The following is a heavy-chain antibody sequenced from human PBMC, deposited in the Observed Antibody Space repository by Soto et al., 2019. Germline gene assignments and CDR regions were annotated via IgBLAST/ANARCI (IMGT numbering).Heavy chain of an antibody. Sequence: XXSLKVSCMGSGYSFTSYSIGWVRQMPGKGLEWMGIIYPGDSDTRYSPSFQGQVTISADKSISTAYLQWSSLKASEPAMYYCARLGGSYLIYYYYGMDVWGQGTTVTVSS. V-gene: IGHV5-51*01. CDR3: ARLGGSYLIYYYYGMDV. CDR2: IYPGDSDT. CDR1: GYSFTSYS. D-gene: IGHD1-26*01. J-gene: IGHJ6*02.